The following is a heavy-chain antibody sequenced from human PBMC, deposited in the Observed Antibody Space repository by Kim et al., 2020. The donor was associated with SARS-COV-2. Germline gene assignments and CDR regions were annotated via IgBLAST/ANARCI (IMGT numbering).Heavy chain of an antibody. CDR1: GFTFADYA. Sequence: GGSLRLSCTTSGFTFADYAMSWVRQAPGKGLEWVGVIRSNSYGGTTEYAASVKGRFTISSDESKSIAYLQMNSLKTEDTAWYYCSSIKYSNRWPPPFFD. D-gene: IGHD6-19*01. CDR2: IRSNSYGGTT. V-gene: IGHV3-49*04. CDR3: SSIKYSNRWPPPFFD. J-gene: IGHJ4*01.